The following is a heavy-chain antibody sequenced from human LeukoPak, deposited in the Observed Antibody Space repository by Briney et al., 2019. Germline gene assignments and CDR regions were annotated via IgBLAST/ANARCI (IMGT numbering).Heavy chain of an antibody. CDR1: GFTFSSYG. D-gene: IGHD3-10*01. Sequence: PGGSLRLSCAASGFTFSSYGMHWARQAPGKGLEWVAFIRYDGSNKYYADSVKGRFTISRDNSKNTLYLQMNSLRAEDTAVYYCAKEGDVLLWFGEFEGFDYWGQGTLVTVSS. V-gene: IGHV3-30*02. CDR2: IRYDGSNK. CDR3: AKEGDVLLWFGEFEGFDY. J-gene: IGHJ4*02.